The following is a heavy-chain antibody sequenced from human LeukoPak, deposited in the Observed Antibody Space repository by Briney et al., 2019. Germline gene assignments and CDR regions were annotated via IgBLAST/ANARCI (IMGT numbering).Heavy chain of an antibody. D-gene: IGHD4-11*01. Sequence: ASVKVSCKASGGTFSSYTISWVRQAPGQGLEWMGRIIPILGIANYAQKFQGRVTITADKSTSTAYMELSSLRSEDTAVYYCAREPFIVTTDPDAFDIWGQGTMVIVSS. CDR3: AREPFIVTTDPDAFDI. J-gene: IGHJ3*02. CDR2: IIPILGIA. V-gene: IGHV1-69*04. CDR1: GGTFSSYT.